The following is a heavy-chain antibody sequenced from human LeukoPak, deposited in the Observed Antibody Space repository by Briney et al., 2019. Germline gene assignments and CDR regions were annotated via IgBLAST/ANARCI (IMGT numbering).Heavy chain of an antibody. V-gene: IGHV3-30*02. CDR2: IRYDGSNK. CDR3: AKTLGYCSSTSCYNLDY. CDR1: GFTFSSYG. J-gene: IGHJ4*02. Sequence: QSGGSLRLSCAASGFTFSSYGMHWVRQAPGKGLEWVAFIRYDGSNKYYADSVKGRFTISRDNSKNTLYLQMNSLRAEDTAVYYCAKTLGYCSSTSCYNLDYWGQGTLVTVSS. D-gene: IGHD2-2*02.